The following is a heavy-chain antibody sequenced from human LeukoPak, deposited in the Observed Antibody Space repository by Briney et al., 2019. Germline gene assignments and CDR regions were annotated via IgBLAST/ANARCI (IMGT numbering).Heavy chain of an antibody. CDR2: ISGSGGST. V-gene: IGHV3-23*01. Sequence: PGGSLRLSCLTSGFTFSTNAMSWVRQAPGKGLEWVSAISGSGGSTYYADSVKGRFTISRDNSKNTLYLQMNSLRAEDTAVYYCAKDASVVVPAAIFDYWGQGTLVTVSS. J-gene: IGHJ4*02. D-gene: IGHD2-2*02. CDR3: AKDASVVVPAAIFDY. CDR1: GFTFSTNA.